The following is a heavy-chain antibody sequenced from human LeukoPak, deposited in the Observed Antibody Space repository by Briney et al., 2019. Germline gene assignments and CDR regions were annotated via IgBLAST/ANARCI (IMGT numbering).Heavy chain of an antibody. CDR1: GYTFTSYA. CDR2: ISAYNGNT. D-gene: IGHD2-2*01. J-gene: IGHJ5*02. V-gene: IGHV1-18*01. Sequence: GASVKVSCKASGYTFTSYAMNWVRQAPGQGLEWMGWISAYNGNTNYAQKLQSRVTMTTDTSTSTAYMELRSLRSDDTAVYYCARGDIVVVPAASAVSWFDPWGQGTLVTVSS. CDR3: ARGDIVVVPAASAVSWFDP.